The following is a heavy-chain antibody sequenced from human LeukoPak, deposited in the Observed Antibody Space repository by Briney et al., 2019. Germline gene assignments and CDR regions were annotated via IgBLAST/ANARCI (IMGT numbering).Heavy chain of an antibody. CDR3: ARAGQTAAAGLYYYYYMDV. D-gene: IGHD6-13*01. CDR1: GGSISSYY. V-gene: IGHV4-59*01. CDR2: IYYSGST. J-gene: IGHJ6*03. Sequence: SETLSLTCTVSGGSISSYYWSWIRQPPGKGLEWIGYIYYSGSTNYNPSLKSRVTISVDTSKNQFSLKLSSVTAADTAVYYRARAGQTAAAGLYYYYYMDVWGKGTTVTVSS.